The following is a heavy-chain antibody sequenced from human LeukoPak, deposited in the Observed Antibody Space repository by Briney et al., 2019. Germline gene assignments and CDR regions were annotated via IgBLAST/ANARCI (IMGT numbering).Heavy chain of an antibody. CDR2: IYYSGST. Sequence: SETLSLTCTVSGGSISSGGYYWSWIRQHPGKGLEWIGYIYYSGSTYYNPSLKSRVTILIDTSKNQFSLKLSSVTAADTAVYYCARGGARYYYYMDVWGKGTTVTVSS. CDR1: GGSISSGGYY. V-gene: IGHV4-31*03. J-gene: IGHJ6*03. CDR3: ARGGARYYYYMDV. D-gene: IGHD6-6*01.